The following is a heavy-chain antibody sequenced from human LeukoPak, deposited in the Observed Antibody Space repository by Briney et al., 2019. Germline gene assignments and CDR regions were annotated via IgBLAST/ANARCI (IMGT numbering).Heavy chain of an antibody. Sequence: GGSLRLSCAASGFTFGDYAMHWVRQAPGKGLEWVSGISWNSDSIGYADSVKGRFTISRDNAKNSLYLQMNSLRAEDTAVYYCASDQSSNVLRYFDWLQKGAFDIWGQGTMVTVSS. CDR2: ISWNSDSI. D-gene: IGHD3-9*01. CDR3: ASDQSSNVLRYFDWLQKGAFDI. V-gene: IGHV3-9*01. CDR1: GFTFGDYA. J-gene: IGHJ3*02.